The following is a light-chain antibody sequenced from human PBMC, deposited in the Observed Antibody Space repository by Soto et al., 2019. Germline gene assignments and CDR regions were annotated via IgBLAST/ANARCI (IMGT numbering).Light chain of an antibody. CDR2: EVS. CDR1: STDFVGYNR. CDR3: SLYTSENAYV. Sequence: QSVLTQPPSVSGSPGQSVTISCTGTSTDFVGYNRVSWYQQPPGTAPKLMFYEVSKRPSGVPDRFSGSKSGNTASLTISGLQAADEADYYCSLYTSENAYVFGTGTKVTVL. V-gene: IGLV2-18*01. J-gene: IGLJ1*01.